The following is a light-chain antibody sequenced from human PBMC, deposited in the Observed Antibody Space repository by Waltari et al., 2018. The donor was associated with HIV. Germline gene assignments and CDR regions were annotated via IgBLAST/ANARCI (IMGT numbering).Light chain of an antibody. J-gene: IGLJ3*02. CDR3: SSYSARGFVV. Sequence: HSALTQPASVSGSPGQSITISCTGPTSDISAFNFVSWYQRSPGRAPKLIIFEVYSRPSGISDRFSGSKSGVTASLTISALRAEDEAEYFCSSYSARGFVVFGGGTK. V-gene: IGLV2-14*01. CDR1: TSDISAFNF. CDR2: EVY.